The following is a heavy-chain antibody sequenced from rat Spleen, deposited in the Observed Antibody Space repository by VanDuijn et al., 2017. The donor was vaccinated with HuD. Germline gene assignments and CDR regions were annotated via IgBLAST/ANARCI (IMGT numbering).Heavy chain of an antibody. Sequence: EVQLVESGGGLVQPGRSLKFSCAASGFTFSDYNMAWVRQAPKKGLGWVATISYDGRHTYYRDSVKGRFTISRDNAKSTLYLQMDSLRSEDTATYYCATQGYYYDGYWDYWGQGVMVTVSS. D-gene: IGHD1-12*03. CDR3: ATQGYYYDGYWDY. J-gene: IGHJ2*01. V-gene: IGHV5-7*01. CDR1: GFTFSDYN. CDR2: ISYDGRHT.